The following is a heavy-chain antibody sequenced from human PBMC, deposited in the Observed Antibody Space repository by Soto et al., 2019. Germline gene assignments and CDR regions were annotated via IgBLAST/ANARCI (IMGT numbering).Heavy chain of an antibody. CDR3: AKDGLASY. CDR2: ISVSGSTT. CDR1: GFTFSNFA. Sequence: EVQLLESGGGLVQPGGSLRLSCAASGFTFSNFAMSWVRQAPGKGLEWVSGISVSGSTTYYADSVKGRFTISRDNSKNTLYLKMNSLRAEDTAVYYCAKDGLASYWGQGTLVTVSS. J-gene: IGHJ4*01. V-gene: IGHV3-23*01.